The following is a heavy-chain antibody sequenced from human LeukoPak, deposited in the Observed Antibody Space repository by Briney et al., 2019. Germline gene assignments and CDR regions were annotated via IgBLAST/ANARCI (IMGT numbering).Heavy chain of an antibody. Sequence: GESLKISCKGSGYTFSSYWIGWVRQVPGKGLEWMGIIYPGDSDTRYSPSLQGQVTISVDTSIGTAYLQWSSLKASDTAIYYCARQNDFRLDYWGQGTLVTVSS. CDR3: ARQNDFRLDY. CDR2: IYPGDSDT. CDR1: GYTFSSYW. V-gene: IGHV5-51*01. D-gene: IGHD3-3*01. J-gene: IGHJ4*02.